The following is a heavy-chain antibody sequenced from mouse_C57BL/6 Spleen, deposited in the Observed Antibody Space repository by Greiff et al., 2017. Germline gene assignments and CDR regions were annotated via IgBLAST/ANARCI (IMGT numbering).Heavy chain of an antibody. D-gene: IGHD2-4*01. J-gene: IGHJ4*01. V-gene: IGHV1-52*01. CDR2: IDPSDSET. CDR1: GYTFTSYW. Sequence: VQLQQPGAELVRPGSSVKLSCKASGYTFTSYWMHWVKQRPIQGLEWIGNIDPSDSETHYTQKFKDKATLTVDKSSSTASMQLSSLTSEDSAVYYCARGLRRIYAMDYWGQGTSVTVSS. CDR3: ARGLRRIYAMDY.